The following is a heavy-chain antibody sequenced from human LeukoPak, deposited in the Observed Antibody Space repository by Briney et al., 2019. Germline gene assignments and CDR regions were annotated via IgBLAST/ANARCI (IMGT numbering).Heavy chain of an antibody. CDR1: GFTFSSYS. V-gene: IGHV3-21*01. D-gene: IGHD2-2*01. CDR3: ARGSTSLVDY. Sequence: GGSLRLSCAASGFTFSSYSMNWVRQAPGKGLEWVSSISSSSSYIYYADSVKGRFTISRDNAKNSLYPQMNSLRAEDTTVYYCARGSTSLVDYWGQGTLVTVSS. J-gene: IGHJ4*02. CDR2: ISSSSSYI.